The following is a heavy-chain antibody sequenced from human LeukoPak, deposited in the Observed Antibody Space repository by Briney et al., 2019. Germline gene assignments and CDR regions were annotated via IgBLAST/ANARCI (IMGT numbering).Heavy chain of an antibody. CDR2: VYPSNSET. Sequence: GESLKISCNGSGCXFTDYWIAWVRQMPGKGLEWMGIVYPSNSETRYSPSFQGQVTISADKSISTGYLQWSSLKASDTAMYFCARHRYSGSDTQGFDYWGQGTLVTVSS. CDR3: ARHRYSGSDTQGFDY. CDR1: GCXFTDYW. V-gene: IGHV5-51*01. J-gene: IGHJ4*02. D-gene: IGHD5-12*01.